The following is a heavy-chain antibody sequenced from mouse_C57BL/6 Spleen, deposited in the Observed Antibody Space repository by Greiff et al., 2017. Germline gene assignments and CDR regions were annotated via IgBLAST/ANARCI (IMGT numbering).Heavy chain of an antibody. J-gene: IGHJ2*01. CDR1: GYTFTSYW. D-gene: IGHD1-1*01. CDR3: ARAGSLLRAFDY. CDR2: IHPNSGST. Sequence: QVQLQQSGAELVKPGASVKLSCKASGYTFTSYWMHWVKQRPGQGLEWIGMIHPNSGSTNYNEKFKSKATLTVDKSSSTAYMQLSSLTSEDSAVYYCARAGSLLRAFDYWGQGTTLTVSS. V-gene: IGHV1-64*01.